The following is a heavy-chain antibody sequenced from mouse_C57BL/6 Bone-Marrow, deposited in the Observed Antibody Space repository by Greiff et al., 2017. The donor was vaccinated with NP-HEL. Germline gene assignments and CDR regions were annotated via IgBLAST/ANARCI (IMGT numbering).Heavy chain of an antibody. V-gene: IGHV1-81*01. J-gene: IGHJ4*01. D-gene: IGHD1-1*01. CDR3: ARRAVVAPYAMDY. CDR2: IYPRSGNT. Sequence: QVQLQQSGAELARPGASVKLSCKASGYTFTSYGISWVKQRTGQGLEWIGEIYPRSGNTYYNEKFKGKATLTADKSSSTAYMELRSLTSEDAAVYFCARRAVVAPYAMDYWGQGTSVTVSS. CDR1: GYTFTSYG.